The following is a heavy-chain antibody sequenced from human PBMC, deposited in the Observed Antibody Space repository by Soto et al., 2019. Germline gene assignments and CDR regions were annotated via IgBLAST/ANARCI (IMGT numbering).Heavy chain of an antibody. D-gene: IGHD3-10*01. J-gene: IGHJ3*02. Sequence: GESLKISCKGSGYSFTSYWIGWVRQMPGKGLEWMGIIYPGDSDTRYSPSFQGQVTISADKSISTAYLQRSSLKASDTAMYYCARRGSGSYYNDAFDIWGQGTMVTVSS. V-gene: IGHV5-51*01. CDR3: ARRGSGSYYNDAFDI. CDR2: IYPGDSDT. CDR1: GYSFTSYW.